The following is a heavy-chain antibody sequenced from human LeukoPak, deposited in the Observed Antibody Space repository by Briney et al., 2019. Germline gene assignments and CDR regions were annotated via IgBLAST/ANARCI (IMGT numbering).Heavy chain of an antibody. J-gene: IGHJ4*02. Sequence: GGSLRLSCAASGFTLSSYAMSWVRQAPGKGLEWVSAISGSGGSTYYADSVKGRFTISRDNSKNTLYLQMNSLRAEDTAVYYCAKFFPAYCGGDRYPRAGYFDYWGQGTLVTVSS. CDR3: AKFFPAYCGGDRYPRAGYFDY. D-gene: IGHD2-21*02. CDR1: GFTLSSYA. CDR2: ISGSGGST. V-gene: IGHV3-23*01.